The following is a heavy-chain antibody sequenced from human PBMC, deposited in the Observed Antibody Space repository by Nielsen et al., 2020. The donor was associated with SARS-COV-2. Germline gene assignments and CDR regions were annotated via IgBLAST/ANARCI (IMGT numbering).Heavy chain of an antibody. Sequence: WIRQPPGKGLEWVSYISSSSSTIYYADSVKGRFTISRDNAKNSLYLQMSSLRDEDTAVYYCARGDYGSGSYYYTWGQGTLVTVSS. V-gene: IGHV3-48*02. CDR2: ISSSSSTI. D-gene: IGHD3-10*01. CDR3: ARGDYGSGSYYYT. J-gene: IGHJ5*02.